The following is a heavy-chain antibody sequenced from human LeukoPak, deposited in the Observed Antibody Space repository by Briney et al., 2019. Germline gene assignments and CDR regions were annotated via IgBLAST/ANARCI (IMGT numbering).Heavy chain of an antibody. CDR2: ISSNGNII. Sequence: GGSLRLPCAASGFTFSDDSMTWMRQAPGKGLEWVSYISSNGNIIKYADSVKGRFVISRDNAKKSLYLQMDSLRAEDTAVYYCAISLSSGWYNPPDYWGQGTLVSVSS. V-gene: IGHV3-11*04. CDR1: GFTFSDDS. CDR3: AISLSSGWYNPPDY. J-gene: IGHJ4*02. D-gene: IGHD6-19*01.